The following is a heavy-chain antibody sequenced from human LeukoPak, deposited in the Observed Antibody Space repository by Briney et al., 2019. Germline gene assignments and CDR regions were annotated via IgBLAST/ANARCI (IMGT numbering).Heavy chain of an antibody. CDR2: LWANGRNN. D-gene: IGHD4/OR15-4a*01. V-gene: IGHV3-33*01. CDR1: GFSFSCCG. Sequence: GGSLRLSCAASGFSFSCCGMHLVRQAPGKGLDWVAVLWANGRNNYYADSVEGRFTISRDSSKNTLYLQMTSLRADDTAIYYCARERAPFDGFDIWGRGTVVTVSS. CDR3: ARERAPFDGFDI. J-gene: IGHJ3*02.